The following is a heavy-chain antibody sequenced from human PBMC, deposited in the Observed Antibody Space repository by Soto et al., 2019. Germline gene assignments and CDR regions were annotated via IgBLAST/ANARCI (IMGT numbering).Heavy chain of an antibody. V-gene: IGHV3-48*01. CDR2: ISSSSSTI. J-gene: IGHJ3*02. Sequence: EVQLVESGGGLVQPGGSLRLSCAASGFTFSSYSMNWVRQAPGKGLEWVSYISSSSSTIYYADSVKGRFTISRDNAKNSLYLQMNSLRAEDTAVYYCARDRKSLVTIFGVVIIRGDDAFDIWGQCTMVTVSS. CDR1: GFTFSSYS. CDR3: ARDRKSLVTIFGVVIIRGDDAFDI. D-gene: IGHD3-3*01.